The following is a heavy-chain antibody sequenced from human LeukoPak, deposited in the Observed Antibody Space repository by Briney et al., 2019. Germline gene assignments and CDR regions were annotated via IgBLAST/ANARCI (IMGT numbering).Heavy chain of an antibody. J-gene: IGHJ4*02. CDR1: GGTFSSYA. Sequence: GASVKVSCKASGGTFSSYAISWVRQAPGQGLEWMGGIIPIFGTANYAQKFQGRVTITADESTSTAYMELSSLRSEDTAVYYCARGNGRDGYNTIDYWGQGTLVTVSS. CDR3: ARGNGRDGYNTIDY. D-gene: IGHD5-24*01. CDR2: IIPIFGTA. V-gene: IGHV1-69*13.